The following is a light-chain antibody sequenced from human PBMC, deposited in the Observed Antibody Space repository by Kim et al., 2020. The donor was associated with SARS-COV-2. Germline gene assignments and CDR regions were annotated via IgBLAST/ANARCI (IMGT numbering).Light chain of an antibody. CDR2: DAS. J-gene: IGKJ1*01. CDR1: QYVTRG. CDR3: QHRQT. Sequence: STLPACVGGRVTITCRATQYVTRGLAWYQQKPGRAPKLLIYDASTLDRGVPSRFRGSGSGTEFTLTINSLQPDDFASYYCQHRQTFGQGTKVDIK. V-gene: IGKV1-5*01.